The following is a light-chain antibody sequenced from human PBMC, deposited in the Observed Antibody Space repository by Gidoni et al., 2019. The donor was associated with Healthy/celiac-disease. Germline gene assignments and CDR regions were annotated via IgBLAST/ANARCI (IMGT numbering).Light chain of an antibody. CDR1: SPNIGAGYA. V-gene: IGLV1-40*01. CDR3: QSYDSSLSGVV. J-gene: IGLJ2*01. Sequence: QSVLPQPPSVSRAPGQRVPISCTGSSPNIGAGYAVHWYQHLPAAAPKLRIYGNSNRPAGVPDRFSGSKSGTSASLAITGLQAEDEADYYCQSYDSSLSGVVFGGGTKLTVL. CDR2: GNS.